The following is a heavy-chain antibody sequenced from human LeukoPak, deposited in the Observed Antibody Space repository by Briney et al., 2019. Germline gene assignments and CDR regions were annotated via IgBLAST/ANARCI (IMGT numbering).Heavy chain of an antibody. CDR1: GYTLTELS. D-gene: IGHD6-13*01. CDR2: FDPEDGET. Sequence: ASVKVSCKVSGYTLTELSMHWVRQAPGKGLEWMGGFDPEDGETIYAQKFQGRVTMTTDTSTSTAYMELRSLRSDDTAVYYCARDRAAAALGPAFDIWGQGTMVTVSS. J-gene: IGHJ3*02. V-gene: IGHV1-24*01. CDR3: ARDRAAAALGPAFDI.